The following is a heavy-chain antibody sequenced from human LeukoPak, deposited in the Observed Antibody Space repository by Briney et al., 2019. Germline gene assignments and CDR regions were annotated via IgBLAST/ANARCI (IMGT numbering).Heavy chain of an antibody. Sequence: ASVTVSCKASGYTFSDYYIHWVRQAPGQWLEWMGWIDPKNGGTNYAQKFRGRVTMTRDTSFTTVYMDLSRLISDDTAVYYCSRGGLHHGFDYWGQGTLVTVSS. D-gene: IGHD1-14*01. CDR2: IDPKNGGT. J-gene: IGHJ4*02. CDR3: SRGGLHHGFDY. CDR1: GYTFSDYY. V-gene: IGHV1-2*02.